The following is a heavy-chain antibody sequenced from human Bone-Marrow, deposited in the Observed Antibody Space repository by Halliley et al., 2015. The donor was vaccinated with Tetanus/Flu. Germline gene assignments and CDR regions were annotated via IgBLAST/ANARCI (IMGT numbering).Heavy chain of an antibody. J-gene: IGHJ6*02. V-gene: IGHV3-11*01. CDR3: ATSFPGYSSRWNEPYYCYGMAA. D-gene: IGHD6-13*01. CDR2: ISSSGSVI. CDR1: GFTFSDYY. Sequence: SLRLSCAASGFTFSDYYMSWIRQAPGKGLEWVSYISSSGSVIYYADSLKGRITISRDNAKNSLYLQMNSLRAEDTAVYYCATSFPGYSSRWNEPYYCYGMAAWGQGTSVAVSS.